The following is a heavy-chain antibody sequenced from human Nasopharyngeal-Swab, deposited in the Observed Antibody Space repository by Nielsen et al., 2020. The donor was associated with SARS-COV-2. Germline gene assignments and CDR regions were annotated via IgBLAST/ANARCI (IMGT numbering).Heavy chain of an antibody. V-gene: IGHV4-38-2*02. Sequence: SETLSLTCTVSGYSISSGYYWGWIRQPPGTGLEWIGSIYHSGSTYYNPSLKSRVTISVDTSKNQFSLKLSSVTAADTAVYYCARVGARDYVWGSYRPNPGGYWGQGTLVTVSS. CDR2: IYHSGST. D-gene: IGHD3-16*02. CDR1: GYSISSGYY. J-gene: IGHJ4*02. CDR3: ARVGARDYVWGSYRPNPGGY.